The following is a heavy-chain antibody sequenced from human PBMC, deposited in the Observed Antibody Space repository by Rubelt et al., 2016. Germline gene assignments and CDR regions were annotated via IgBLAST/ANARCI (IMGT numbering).Heavy chain of an antibody. J-gene: IGHJ4*02. CDR3: ARDAGAAAIGTYG. CDR2: IYSGGDT. D-gene: IGHD6-13*01. Sequence: GESGGGLVQPGGSLRLSCAASGFTVGNNFMNWVRQAPGKGLEWVSLIYSGGDTYYADSVKGRFTIPRDNSKNTLYLQMNSLRAEDTAIYYCARDAGAAAIGTYGWGQGTLVTVSS. V-gene: IGHV3-66*01. CDR1: GFTVGNNF.